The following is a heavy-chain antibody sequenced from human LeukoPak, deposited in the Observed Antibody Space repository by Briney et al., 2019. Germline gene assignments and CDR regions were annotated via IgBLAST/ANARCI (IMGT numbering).Heavy chain of an antibody. CDR2: IDASGKT. J-gene: IGHJ5*02. V-gene: IGHV4-4*07. Sequence: SETLSLTCTVSGGSISSQYWSWIRQSPGEGLEWIGRIDASGKTNYNPSLKSRVTISIGKSKGQFSLKVNSVSAADTAVYYCARGVGSSSSNWFDPWGQGALVTVSS. D-gene: IGHD6-13*01. CDR3: ARGVGSSSSNWFDP. CDR1: GGSISSQY.